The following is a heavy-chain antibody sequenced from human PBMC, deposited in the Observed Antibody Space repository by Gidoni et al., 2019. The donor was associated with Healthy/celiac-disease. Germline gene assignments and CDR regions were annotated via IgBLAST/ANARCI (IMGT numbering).Heavy chain of an antibody. Sequence: QLQLQESGPGLVTPSETLSLTCTVSGGSISSSSSYWGWIRQPPGKGLEWIGSIYYSGSTYYNPSLKSRVTISVDTSKNQFSLKLSSVTAADTAVYYCARHGGYCSSTSCSDAFDIWGQGTMVTVSS. V-gene: IGHV4-39*01. CDR1: GGSISSSSSY. CDR3: ARHGGYCSSTSCSDAFDI. J-gene: IGHJ3*02. CDR2: IYYSGST. D-gene: IGHD2-2*03.